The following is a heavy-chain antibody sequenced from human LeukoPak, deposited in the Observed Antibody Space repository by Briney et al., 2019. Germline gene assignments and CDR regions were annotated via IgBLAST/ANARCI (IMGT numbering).Heavy chain of an antibody. D-gene: IGHD2-2*01. J-gene: IGHJ4*02. CDR2: ISSNGGST. CDR3: VKGYCSSTSCYAFDY. Sequence: GGALRLSCLASGFIFSRYAIHWVRQAPGKGLEYVSGISSNGGSTYYADSVKGRFTISRDNSKKTLYLQMSSPRAEDTAVYYCVKGYCSSTSCYAFDYWGQGTLVTVSS. CDR1: GFIFSRYA. V-gene: IGHV3-64D*09.